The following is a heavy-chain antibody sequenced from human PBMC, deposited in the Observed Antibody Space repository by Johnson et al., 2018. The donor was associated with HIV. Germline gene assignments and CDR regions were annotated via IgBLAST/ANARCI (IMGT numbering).Heavy chain of an antibody. V-gene: IGHV3-30-3*02. Sequence: VQLVESGGGLVQPGGSLRLSCAASAFTFSSYAMHWVRQAPGKGLEWVALISYDGSNKYYADSVKGRFTISRDNSKNTLYLQMNSLRDEDTAVYYCAKDKRDYGGPPGADAFDFWGQGTMVTVSA. D-gene: IGHD4/OR15-4a*01. CDR1: AFTFSSYA. J-gene: IGHJ3*01. CDR2: ISYDGSNK. CDR3: AKDKRDYGGPPGADAFDF.